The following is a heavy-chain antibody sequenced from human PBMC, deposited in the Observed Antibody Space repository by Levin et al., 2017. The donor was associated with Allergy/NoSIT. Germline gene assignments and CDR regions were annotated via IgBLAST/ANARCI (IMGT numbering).Heavy chain of an antibody. CDR2: IYSGGTT. CDR1: GITVSSHY. D-gene: IGHD2-15*01. V-gene: IGHV3-66*01. CDR3: TGSRDCSGGACYRGVFDY. Sequence: GGSLRLSCAASGITVSSHYMSWVRQAPGRGLEWVSSIYSGGTTYYADSVKGRFTISRDNSKSTPSLQMNTLRVEDTAVYYCTGSRDCSGGACYRGVFDYWGQGILVTVSS. J-gene: IGHJ4*02.